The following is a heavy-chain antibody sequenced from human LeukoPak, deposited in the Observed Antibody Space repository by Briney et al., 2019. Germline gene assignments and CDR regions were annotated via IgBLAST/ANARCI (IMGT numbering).Heavy chain of an antibody. Sequence: GGSLRLSCVASGFTFSSYSMNWVRQAPGKGLEWVSSISSSSSYISYADSVKGRFTISRDNAKNSLYLQMNSLRAEDTAVYYCAELGITMIGGVWGKGTTVTISS. D-gene: IGHD3-10*02. J-gene: IGHJ6*04. CDR1: GFTFSSYS. V-gene: IGHV3-21*01. CDR2: ISSSSSYI. CDR3: AELGITMIGGV.